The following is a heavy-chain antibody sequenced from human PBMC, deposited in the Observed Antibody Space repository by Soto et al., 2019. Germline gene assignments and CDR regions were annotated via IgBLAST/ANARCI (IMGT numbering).Heavy chain of an antibody. J-gene: IGHJ6*04. D-gene: IGHD5-18*01. CDR1: GYTVTSYY. Sequence: ASVKVSCKASGYTVTSYYMHWVRQAPGQGLEWMGIINPSGGSTSYAQKFQGRVTMTRDTSTSTVYMELSSLRSEDTAVYYCARAPGYSYGPAAYYGMDVWGKGTTVTVSS. CDR2: INPSGGST. V-gene: IGHV1-46*01. CDR3: ARAPGYSYGPAAYYGMDV.